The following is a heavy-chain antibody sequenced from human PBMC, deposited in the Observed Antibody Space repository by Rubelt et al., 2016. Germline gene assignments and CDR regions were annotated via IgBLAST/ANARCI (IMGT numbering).Heavy chain of an antibody. CDR2: IKSKTDGGTT. CDR1: GFTFGDYG. V-gene: IGHV3-15*01. Sequence: EVQLVESGGGLVQPGRSLRLSCTASGFTFGDYGMSWFRQGPGKGLEWVGRIKSKTDGGTTDYAAPVKGRFTISRDDSKNRLYLQMNSLKTEDAGVYYWTTDRVGATPFDNWGQGNMVTVSS. CDR3: TTDRVGATPFDN. J-gene: IGHJ4*02. D-gene: IGHD1-26*01.